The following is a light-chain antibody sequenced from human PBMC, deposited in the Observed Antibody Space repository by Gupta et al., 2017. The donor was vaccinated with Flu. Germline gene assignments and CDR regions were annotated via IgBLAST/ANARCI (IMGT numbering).Light chain of an antibody. J-gene: IGKJ1*01. CDR3: QQGYTFPRT. V-gene: IGKV1-12*01. Sequence: DIQMTQSPSTVSASVGDRVTITCRASQGIGNWLAWYQQKPGKAPKRLIYAAIVLDSGVPSRFSGTGSATDFALTISSLQPDDFATYYFQQGYTFPRTFGQGTKVEIK. CDR1: QGIGNW. CDR2: AAI.